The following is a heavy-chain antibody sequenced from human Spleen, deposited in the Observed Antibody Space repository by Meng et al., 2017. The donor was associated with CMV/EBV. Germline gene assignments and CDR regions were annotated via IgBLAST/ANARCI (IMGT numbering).Heavy chain of an antibody. Sequence: ASVKVSCKASGYIFTGYYMHWVRQAPGQGLEWMGWINPNSGDTNYAQKFQGRVTMTRDTSIRTAYMELSRLRSEDTAVYYCARGSYCSSTSCENKRPPGVIWGQGTLVTVSS. CDR1: GYIFTGYY. V-gene: IGHV1-2*02. CDR2: INPNSGDT. CDR3: ARGSYCSSTSCENKRPPGVI. J-gene: IGHJ4*02. D-gene: IGHD2-2*01.